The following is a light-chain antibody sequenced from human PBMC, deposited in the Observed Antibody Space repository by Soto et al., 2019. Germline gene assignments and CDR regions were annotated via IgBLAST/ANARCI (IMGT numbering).Light chain of an antibody. J-gene: IGLJ2*01. CDR2: EVT. Sequence: QPALTQPPSASGSPGQSVTIPCTGTSNDIGEYHYVSWYQQHPGKAPKLMIYEVTQRPSGVPHRFSGSKSGNTASLTVSGLQPEDEADYYCTSYAGSDNPVLFGGGTKLTVL. CDR3: TSYAGSDNPVL. V-gene: IGLV2-8*01. CDR1: SNDIGEYHY.